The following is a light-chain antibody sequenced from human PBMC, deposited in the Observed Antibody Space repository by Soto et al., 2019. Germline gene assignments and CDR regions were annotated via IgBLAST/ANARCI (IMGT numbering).Light chain of an antibody. CDR3: QQYDSYSPYT. CDR2: DAS. CDR1: QSISYW. V-gene: IGKV1-5*01. Sequence: DIQMTQSPSTLSASVGDRVTITCRASQSISYWLAWYQQKPGKAPKLLIYDASSLESGVPSRFSGSGSGTEFTLTISSLQPDDFATYYCQQYDSYSPYTFGQGTKLEIK. J-gene: IGKJ2*01.